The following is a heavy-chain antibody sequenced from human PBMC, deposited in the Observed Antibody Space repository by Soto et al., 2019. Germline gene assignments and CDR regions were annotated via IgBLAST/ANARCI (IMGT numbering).Heavy chain of an antibody. CDR2: IYSGGST. CDR1: GFTVSSNY. CDR3: AGPSSGWSAHTGPWYCDL. D-gene: IGHD6-19*01. J-gene: IGHJ2*01. Sequence: EVQLVETGGGLIQPGGSLRLSCAASGFTVSSNYMSWVRQAPGKGLEWVSVIYSGGSTYYADSVKGRFTISRDNSKNTLYLQMNSLGAEDTAVYYCAGPSSGWSAHTGPWYCDLWGRGTLVTVSS. V-gene: IGHV3-53*02.